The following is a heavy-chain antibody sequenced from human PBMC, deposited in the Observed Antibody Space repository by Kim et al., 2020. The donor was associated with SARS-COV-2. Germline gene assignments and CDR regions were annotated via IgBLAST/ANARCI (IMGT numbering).Heavy chain of an antibody. CDR2: GSS. Sequence: GSSNYNPSLTSRVATSVDMSKNQFSLKLSSVTAADSSVYYWAKYYGGVDSWGQGTLVTVSS. J-gene: IGHJ4*02. V-gene: IGHV4-59*10. D-gene: IGHD3-10*01. CDR3: AKYYGGVDS.